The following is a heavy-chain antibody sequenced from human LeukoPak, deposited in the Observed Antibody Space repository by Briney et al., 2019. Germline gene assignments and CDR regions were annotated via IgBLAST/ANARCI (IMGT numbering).Heavy chain of an antibody. CDR3: AKGPPGEFDY. CDR2: ISYSGGT. D-gene: IGHD3-16*01. CDR1: GGSISSRDYN. Sequence: PSETLSLTCTVSGGSISSRDYNWAWIRQPPGKGLEWIGYISYSGGTYYNPSLKSRLTISLDTSKNQVSLSVTSVTAADTAVYYCAKGPPGEFDYWGQGTLVTVSS. J-gene: IGHJ4*02. V-gene: IGHV4-30-4*01.